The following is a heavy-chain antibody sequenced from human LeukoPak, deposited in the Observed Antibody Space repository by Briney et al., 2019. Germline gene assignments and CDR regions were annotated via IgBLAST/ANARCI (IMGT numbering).Heavy chain of an antibody. V-gene: IGHV4-30-4*01. D-gene: IGHD2-15*01. CDR3: ARRYCSGGNCYPFDY. J-gene: IGHJ4*02. CDR2: IYYSGST. Sequence: SRTLSLTCTVSGGSISSGDYYWSWIRQPPGTGLEWIGYIYYSGSTYYNPSLKSRLTISRDTSKNQFSLKLSSVTAADTAVYYCARRYCSGGNCYPFDYWGQGTLVTVSS. CDR1: GGSISSGDYY.